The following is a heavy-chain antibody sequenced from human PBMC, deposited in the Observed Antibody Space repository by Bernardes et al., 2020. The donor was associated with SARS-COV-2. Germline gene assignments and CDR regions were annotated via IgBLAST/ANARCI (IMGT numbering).Heavy chain of an antibody. V-gene: IGHV4-59*08. CDR2: IYYSGST. J-gene: IGHJ4*02. Sequence: SEPLSLTCTVSGGSISSYYWSWIRQPPGKGLEWVGYIYYSGSTNYNPSLKSRVTISVDTSKNQFSLKLSSVTAADTAVYYCARLGRSNDLDYWGQGILVTVSS. D-gene: IGHD4-4*01. CDR1: GGSISSYY. CDR3: ARLGRSNDLDY.